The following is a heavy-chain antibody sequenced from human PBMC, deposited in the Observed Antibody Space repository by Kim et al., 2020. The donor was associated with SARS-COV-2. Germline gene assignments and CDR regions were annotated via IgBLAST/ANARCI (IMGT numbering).Heavy chain of an antibody. D-gene: IGHD6-19*01. V-gene: IGHV4-39*01. CDR2: IYYSGST. Sequence: SETLSLTCTVSGGSISSSSYYWGWIRQPPGKGLEWIGSIYYSGSTYYNPSLKSRVTISVDTSKNQFSLKLSSVTAADTAVYYCARPIAVAGPTRGNGWFDPWGQGTLVTVSS. CDR1: GGSISSSSYY. CDR3: ARPIAVAGPTRGNGWFDP. J-gene: IGHJ5*02.